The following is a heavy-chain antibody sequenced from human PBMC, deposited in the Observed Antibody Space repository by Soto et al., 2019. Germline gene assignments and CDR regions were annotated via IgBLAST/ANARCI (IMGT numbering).Heavy chain of an antibody. CDR2: INTDGSNT. J-gene: IGHJ5*02. D-gene: IGHD2-15*01. V-gene: IGHV3-74*01. CDR1: GLTFNRYW. CDR3: AREFCSGGNCYTYYFDP. Sequence: GGSLRLSCAASGLTFNRYWMHWVRHAPGKGLVWVSHINTDGSNTNYADSVKGRFTISRDNAKSTLFLQMNSLRDEDTAVYYCAREFCSGGNCYTYYFDPWGQGIPVTV.